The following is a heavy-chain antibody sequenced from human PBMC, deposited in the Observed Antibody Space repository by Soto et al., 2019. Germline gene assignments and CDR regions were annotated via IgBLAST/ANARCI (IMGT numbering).Heavy chain of an antibody. V-gene: IGHV3-30*18. Sequence: QVQLVESGGGVVQPGRSLRLSCAASGFTFSSFGMHWVRQAPGKGLEWVAVASYDGSYKYYADSVKGRFTISRDNSKNTLYLQMNSLRAEETAVYYCAKERSVVATTPDFDYGGQGTLVTVSS. CDR3: AKERSVVATTPDFDY. D-gene: IGHD5-12*01. CDR2: ASYDGSYK. J-gene: IGHJ4*02. CDR1: GFTFSSFG.